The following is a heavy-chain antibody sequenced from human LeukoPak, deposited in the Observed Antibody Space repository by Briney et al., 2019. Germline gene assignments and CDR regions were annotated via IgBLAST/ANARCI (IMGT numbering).Heavy chain of an antibody. J-gene: IGHJ5*01. CDR2: IDRSGGST. Sequence: GGSLRLSCAASGFSFIIYAMSWVRQAPGKGLEWVAAIDRSGGSTFYADSVKGRFTISKDNSKNTLYLQINSLRVDDTAIYYCARGSHGEHDSWGQGTLVTVSS. D-gene: IGHD4-17*01. CDR1: GFSFIIYA. CDR3: ARGSHGEHDS. V-gene: IGHV3-23*01.